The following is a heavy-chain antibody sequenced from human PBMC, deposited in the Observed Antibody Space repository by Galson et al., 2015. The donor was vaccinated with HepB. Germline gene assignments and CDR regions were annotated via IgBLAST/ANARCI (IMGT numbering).Heavy chain of an antibody. Sequence: SLRLSCAASGFTFNNSRMNWVRQAPGKGLEGVSYISSGSLTIYYADSVKGRFSISRDNAKKSLYLQMNSLRAEDTAVYYCARDLYDSYGMDVWGQGTTVTVSS. V-gene: IGHV3-48*04. J-gene: IGHJ6*02. CDR1: GFTFNNSR. CDR3: ARDLYDSYGMDV. D-gene: IGHD2-8*01. CDR2: ISSGSLTI.